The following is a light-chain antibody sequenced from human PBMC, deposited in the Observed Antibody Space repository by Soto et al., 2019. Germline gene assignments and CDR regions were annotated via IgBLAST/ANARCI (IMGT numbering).Light chain of an antibody. CDR2: GAS. J-gene: IGKJ1*01. Sequence: EIVLTQSPGTLSLSPGERATLSCRASQSGSSSYLAWYQQKPGQAPRLLIYGASSWATGVPYRFSGSGSGTDFTLTISRLQPEDFAVYYCQHYGTSPWTFGQGTKVEIK. CDR3: QHYGTSPWT. V-gene: IGKV3-20*01. CDR1: QSGSSSY.